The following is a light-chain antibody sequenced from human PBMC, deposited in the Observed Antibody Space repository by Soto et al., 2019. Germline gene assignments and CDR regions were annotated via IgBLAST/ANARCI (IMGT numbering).Light chain of an antibody. CDR2: EDY. J-gene: IGLJ1*01. CDR3: QAWDINTAV. CDR1: KLGDKF. Sequence: SYELTQPPSVSVSPGQTASITCSGDKLGDKFACWYQQKPGQSPVLVIYEDYKRPSGIPERFSGSNSGNTATLTISDTQAMDEADYYCQAWDINTAVFGTGPKVTVL. V-gene: IGLV3-1*01.